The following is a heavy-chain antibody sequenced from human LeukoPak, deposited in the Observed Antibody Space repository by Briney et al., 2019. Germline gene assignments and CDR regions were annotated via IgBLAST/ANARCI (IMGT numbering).Heavy chain of an antibody. D-gene: IGHD2-15*01. CDR2: IGSSSSYI. Sequence: GGSLRLSCAASGFTFSSYSMNWVRQAPGKGLEWVSSIGSSSSYIYYADSVKGRFTISRDNAKNSLYLQMNSLRAEDTAVYYCARPGDGWSWDDGMDVWGQGTTVTVSS. CDR1: GFTFSSYS. V-gene: IGHV3-21*01. CDR3: ARPGDGWSWDDGMDV. J-gene: IGHJ6*02.